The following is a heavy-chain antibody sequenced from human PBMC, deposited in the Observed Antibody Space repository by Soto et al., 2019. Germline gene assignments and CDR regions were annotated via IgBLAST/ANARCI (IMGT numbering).Heavy chain of an antibody. CDR2: IDNGGTNT. CDR1: GYNLVGFW. Sequence: PGGSLRLACAGSGYNLVGFWMHWVRQAPGKGLVWVSRIDNGGTNTVYADAVKGRFTISRDNAKNTLYLQMNSPRAEDTAVYYCAKDRGRPDAFNIWGQGTMVTVSS. J-gene: IGHJ3*02. D-gene: IGHD3-10*01. V-gene: IGHV3-74*01. CDR3: AKDRGRPDAFNI.